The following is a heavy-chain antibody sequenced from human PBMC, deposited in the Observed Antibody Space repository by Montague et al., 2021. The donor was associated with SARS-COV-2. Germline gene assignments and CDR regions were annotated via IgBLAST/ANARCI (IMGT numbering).Heavy chain of an antibody. D-gene: IGHD3-10*01. V-gene: IGHV4-34*01. CDR3: ARLRDGVVPSPILGVGPYYSYYYMDV. CDR1: GSSFSGYY. Sequence: SETLSLTCAVHGSSFSGYYWNWIRQSPGKGLEWIGEINHGGSTKFSPPLKGRLTISTDTSKNQFSLKLTSVAAADTAVYYCARLRDGVVPSPILGVGPYYSYYYMDVWGRGTTVTVSS. J-gene: IGHJ6*03. CDR2: INHGGST.